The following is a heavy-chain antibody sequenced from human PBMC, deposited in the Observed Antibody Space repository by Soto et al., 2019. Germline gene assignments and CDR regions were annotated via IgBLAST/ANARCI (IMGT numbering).Heavy chain of an antibody. V-gene: IGHV3-30-3*01. J-gene: IGHJ6*02. CDR1: GFTFSSYA. D-gene: IGHD6-6*01. CDR2: ISYDGSNK. CDR3: ARELAPPDYGMDV. Sequence: GGSLRLSCAASGFTFSSYAMHWVRQAPGKGLEWVAVISYDGSNKYYADSVKGRFTISRDNSKNTLYLQMNSLRAEDTAVYYCARELAPPDYGMDVWGQGTTVTVSS.